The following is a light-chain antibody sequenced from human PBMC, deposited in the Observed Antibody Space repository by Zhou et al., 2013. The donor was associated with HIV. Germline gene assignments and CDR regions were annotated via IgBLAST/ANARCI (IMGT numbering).Light chain of an antibody. Sequence: EIVLTQSPATLSLSPGERATLSCRASQSVSSYLAWYQQKPGQTPRLLIYDASNRATGIPARFSGSGSGTDFTLTISRLEPEDFAVYYCQQYGGSPLYTFGQGTKLEIK. CDR1: QSVSSY. J-gene: IGKJ2*01. CDR3: QQYGGSPLYT. CDR2: DAS. V-gene: IGKV3-20*01.